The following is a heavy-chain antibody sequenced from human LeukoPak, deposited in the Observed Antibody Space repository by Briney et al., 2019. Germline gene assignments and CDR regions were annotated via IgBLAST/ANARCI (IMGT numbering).Heavy chain of an antibody. J-gene: IGHJ4*02. CDR2: IFYSGST. CDR3: ASGPYPAAGTDHQFDY. D-gene: IGHD6-13*01. V-gene: IGHV4-59*01. CDR1: GASISSYY. Sequence: PSETLSLTCTVSGASISSYYWSWIRQPPGQGLEWIGYIFYSGSTLYNPSLQSRVTISVDTSKNQFSLKLTSVTVADTAVYYCASGPYPAAGTDHQFDYWGQGTLVTVSS.